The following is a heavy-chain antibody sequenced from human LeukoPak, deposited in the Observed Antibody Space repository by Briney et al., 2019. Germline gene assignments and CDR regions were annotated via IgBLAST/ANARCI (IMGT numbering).Heavy chain of an antibody. D-gene: IGHD2-21*02. CDR1: GFTFSSYA. CDR3: AKLPGIVVVTSEYFQH. J-gene: IGHJ1*01. V-gene: IGHV3-23*01. Sequence: GGSLRLSCAASGFTFSSYAMSWVRQAPGKGLEWVSAISGSGGSTYYADSVKGRFTISRDNSKNTLYLQMNSLRAEDTAVYYCAKLPGIVVVTSEYFQHWGQGTLVTVSS. CDR2: ISGSGGST.